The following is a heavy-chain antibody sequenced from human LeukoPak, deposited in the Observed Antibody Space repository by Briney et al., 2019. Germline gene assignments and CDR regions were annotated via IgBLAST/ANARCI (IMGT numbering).Heavy chain of an antibody. V-gene: IGHV2-5*01. CDR2: IYENDEK. J-gene: IGHJ3*02. CDR1: GFSFSSGGVG. D-gene: IGHD2-15*01. CDR3: AHRHRGVASDI. Sequence: SGPTLVNPTQTLTLTYTFSGFSFSSGGVGVGWIRQPPGGALEWLGVIYENDEKLYSSSLQNRLSITKDTSKNRVVLTMANMAPVDTATYYCAHRHRGVASDIWGQGTMVTVSS.